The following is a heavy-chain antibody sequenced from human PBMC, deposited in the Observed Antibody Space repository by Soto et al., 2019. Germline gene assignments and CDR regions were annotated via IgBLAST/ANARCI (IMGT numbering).Heavy chain of an antibody. CDR1: GYSFTSYW. D-gene: IGHD3-16*01. CDR2: IYPGDSDT. J-gene: IGHJ4*02. CDR3: ARGSPTVRYMISN. V-gene: IGHV5-51*01. Sequence: GESLKISWKGSGYSFTSYWIGWVRQMPGKGLEWMGIIYPGDSDTRYSPSFQGQVTISADKSISTAYLQWNSLKASDTAMYYCARGSPTVRYMISNWGQGTLVTVSS.